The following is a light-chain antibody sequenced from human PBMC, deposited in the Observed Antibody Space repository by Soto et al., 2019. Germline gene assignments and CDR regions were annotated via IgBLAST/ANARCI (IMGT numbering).Light chain of an antibody. J-gene: IGKJ4*01. CDR2: GAS. V-gene: IGKV3D-20*02. CDR1: QSLSSNY. CDR3: QQPNSYPS. Sequence: EILLTQSATTLSLSSGEGATLSCRARQSLSSNYLARYQQNPGQAPRLLLYGASTRATGIPDRFSGSGSGTDFTLTISSLQPEDFATYFWQQPNSYPSFGGGTK.